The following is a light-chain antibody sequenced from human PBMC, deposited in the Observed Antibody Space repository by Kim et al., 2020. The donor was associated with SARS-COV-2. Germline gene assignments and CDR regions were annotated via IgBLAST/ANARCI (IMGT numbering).Light chain of an antibody. J-gene: IGKJ1*01. CDR2: GAS. CDR3: QQYTNSPRT. V-gene: IGKV3-20*01. CDR1: QSISNSY. Sequence: EIVLTQSPGTLSLSPGERATLSCRASQSISNSYLAWYQHKPGQAPRLLIYGASYRATGIPDRFSCSGSGTDFTLTISRLEPEDFAVYYCQQYTNSPRTFGQGTKVDIK.